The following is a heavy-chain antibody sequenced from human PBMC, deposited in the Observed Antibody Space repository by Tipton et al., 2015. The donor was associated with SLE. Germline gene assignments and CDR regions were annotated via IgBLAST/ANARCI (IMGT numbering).Heavy chain of an antibody. J-gene: IGHJ3*02. CDR3: AIMTTGVEDSFDI. D-gene: IGHD4-11*01. Sequence: TLSLTCAVYGGSFSGYYWSWIRQPPGKGLEWIGEINHSGSTNYNPSLKSRVTISVDTSKNQFSLKLSSVTAADTAVYYCAIMTTGVEDSFDIWGQGKMVTVSS. V-gene: IGHV4-34*01. CDR2: INHSGST. CDR1: GGSFSGYY.